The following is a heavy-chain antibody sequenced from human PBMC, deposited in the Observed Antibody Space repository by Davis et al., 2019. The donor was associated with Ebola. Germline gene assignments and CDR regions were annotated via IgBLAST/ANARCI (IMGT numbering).Heavy chain of an antibody. CDR1: GYSISSGHN. J-gene: IGHJ5*02. V-gene: IGHV4-38-2*02. D-gene: IGHD2-2*01. Sequence: MPSETLSLTCTVSGYSISSGHNWGWIRQPPGKGLVWIGSVYHSGTRYYNPSLKSRATISADTSKNQFSLNLTSVTAADTAVYFCARGGASSKWLDPWGQGTLVTVSA. CDR2: VYHSGTR. CDR3: ARGGASSKWLDP.